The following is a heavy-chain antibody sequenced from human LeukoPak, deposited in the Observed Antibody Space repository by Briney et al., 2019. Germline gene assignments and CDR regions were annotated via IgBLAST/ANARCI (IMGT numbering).Heavy chain of an antibody. CDR2: ISSSSSYI. Sequence: GGSLRLSCAASGFTFSSYSMNWVRQAPGKGLEWVSSISSSSSYIYYADSVKGRFTISRDNSKSTLYLQMNSLRAEDTAVYYCAKESGSRSYGAYFPHWGQGTLVTVSS. D-gene: IGHD6-13*01. CDR3: AKESGSRSYGAYFPH. J-gene: IGHJ1*01. V-gene: IGHV3-21*01. CDR1: GFTFSSYS.